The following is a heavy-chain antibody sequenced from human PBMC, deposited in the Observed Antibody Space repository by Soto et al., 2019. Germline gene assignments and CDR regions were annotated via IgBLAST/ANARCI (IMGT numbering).Heavy chain of an antibody. V-gene: IGHV4-30-2*01. CDR3: AGMPYTSGLRFDP. Sequence: SETLSLTCNMSGDSYSISSYSWSWIRQPPGKALQWIGFIYQSGVTSYNPSLASRVSISLDRSNNQCSLKLKSVTAADTAVYFCAGMPYTSGLRFDPWGPGTLVTVSS. CDR2: IYQSGVT. J-gene: IGHJ5*02. CDR1: GDSYSISSYS. D-gene: IGHD6-19*01.